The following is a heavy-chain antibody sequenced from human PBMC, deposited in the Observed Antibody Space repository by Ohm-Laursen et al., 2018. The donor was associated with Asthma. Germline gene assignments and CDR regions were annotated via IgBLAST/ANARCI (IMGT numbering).Heavy chain of an antibody. Sequence: SLRLSCAAPGYTFSRYSIHWVRQFPGKGLEWVASISTASTFIYYADSVRGRFTTSRDNAKNSVYLQMNSLRAEDTAVYYCARDGPATAIDYWGQGTLVTVSS. CDR2: ISTASTFI. D-gene: IGHD2-15*01. J-gene: IGHJ4*02. CDR1: GYTFSRYS. V-gene: IGHV3-21*01. CDR3: ARDGPATAIDY.